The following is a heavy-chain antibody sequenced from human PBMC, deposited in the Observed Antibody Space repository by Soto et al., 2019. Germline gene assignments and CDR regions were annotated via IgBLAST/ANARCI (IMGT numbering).Heavy chain of an antibody. D-gene: IGHD3-22*01. CDR3: ARHYYDSSGYYLFPSYYYYGMDV. CDR1: GGTFSSYA. CDR2: IIPIFGTA. J-gene: IGHJ6*02. V-gene: IGHV1-69*13. Sequence: SVKVSCKASGGTFSSYAISWVRQAPGQGLEWMGGIIPIFGTANYAQKFQGRVTITADESTSTAYMELSSLRSEDTAVYYCARHYYDSSGYYLFPSYYYYGMDVWGQGTTVTVSS.